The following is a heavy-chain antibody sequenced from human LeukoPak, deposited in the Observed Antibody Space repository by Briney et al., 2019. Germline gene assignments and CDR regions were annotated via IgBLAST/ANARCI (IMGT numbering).Heavy chain of an antibody. D-gene: IGHD1-26*01. CDR3: ARYSGSYPHDAFDI. V-gene: IGHV4-59*01. J-gene: IGHJ3*02. Sequence: PSETLSLTCTVSGGSISSYYWSWIRQPPGKGLEWIGYIYYSGSTSYNHSLKSRVTISVDTSKNHFSLKLSSVTAADTAVYYCARYSGSYPHDAFDIWGQGTMVTVSS. CDR2: IYYSGST. CDR1: GGSISSYY.